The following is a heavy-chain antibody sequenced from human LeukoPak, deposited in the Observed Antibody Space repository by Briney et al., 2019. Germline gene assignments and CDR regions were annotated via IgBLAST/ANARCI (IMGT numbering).Heavy chain of an antibody. V-gene: IGHV3-48*01. Sequence: PGGSLRLSCAASGFTFTIFGFNWVRQAPGKVPEGGSYIDARSGITYYADSVQGRFTISRDNAQESVFLQMNSLRAGDTAVYYCARTYDFGRGPPGDAFDNWGPGTLVTVSS. J-gene: IGHJ3*02. CDR3: ARTYDFGRGPPGDAFDN. D-gene: IGHD3-3*01. CDR2: IDARSGIT. CDR1: GFTFTIFG.